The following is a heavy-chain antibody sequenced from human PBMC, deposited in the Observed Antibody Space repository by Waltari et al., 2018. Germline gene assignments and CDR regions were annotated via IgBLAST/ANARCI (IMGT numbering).Heavy chain of an antibody. CDR3: ASTRDCSSTSCYAAYYYGMDV. D-gene: IGHD2-2*01. CDR1: GGTFSSYA. J-gene: IGHJ6*02. CDR2: IIPIFGTA. V-gene: IGHV1-69*13. Sequence: QVQLVQSGAEVKKPGSSVKVSCKASGGTFSSYAISWVRQAPGQGLEWMGGIIPIFGTANYAQKFQGRVTITADESTSTAYMELSSLRSEDTAVYYCASTRDCSSTSCYAAYYYGMDVWGQGTTVTVS.